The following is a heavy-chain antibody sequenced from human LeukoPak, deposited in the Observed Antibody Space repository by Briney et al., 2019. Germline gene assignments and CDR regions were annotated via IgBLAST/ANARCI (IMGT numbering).Heavy chain of an antibody. J-gene: IGHJ5*02. CDR3: ERDGDGDYADH. CDR1: GASISGSNYF. Sequence: SGTLSLTCAVAGASISGSNYFWGWIRQPPGKGLEWIGSIYFSGSTVYNPSLKSRVTISLDTSQNQFSLRLSSVTAADTAVYYCERDGDGDYADHWGQGTLVTVSS. V-gene: IGHV4-39*07. CDR2: IYFSGST. D-gene: IGHD4-17*01.